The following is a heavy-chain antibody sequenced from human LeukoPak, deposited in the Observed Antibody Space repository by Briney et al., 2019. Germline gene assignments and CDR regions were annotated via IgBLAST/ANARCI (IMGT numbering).Heavy chain of an antibody. CDR1: GGSVNSGNYY. Sequence: SETLSLTCTVSGGSVNSGNYYWSWIRQPAGKALEWIGRMYTSGSINYNPSLKSRVTISRDTSKNQFSLKLSSVTAADTAVYYCARHESYYDILTGPWGQGTLVTVSS. D-gene: IGHD3-9*01. J-gene: IGHJ5*02. CDR2: MYTSGSI. V-gene: IGHV4-61*02. CDR3: ARHESYYDILTGP.